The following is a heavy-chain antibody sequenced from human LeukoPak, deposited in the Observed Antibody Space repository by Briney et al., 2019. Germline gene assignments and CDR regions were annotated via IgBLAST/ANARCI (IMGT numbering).Heavy chain of an antibody. Sequence: SGPTLVNPTQTLTLTCTFSGFSLSTSRMCVSWISHPPGKALEWLARINWNDNKYYSTSLKTRLTISKDTSKNQVVLTMTNMDPVDTATYYCARIYGSGGYYYYGMDVWGQGTTVTVSS. D-gene: IGHD1-26*01. CDR3: ARIYGSGGYYYYGMDV. J-gene: IGHJ6*02. V-gene: IGHV2-70*11. CDR1: GFSLSTSRMC. CDR2: INWNDNK.